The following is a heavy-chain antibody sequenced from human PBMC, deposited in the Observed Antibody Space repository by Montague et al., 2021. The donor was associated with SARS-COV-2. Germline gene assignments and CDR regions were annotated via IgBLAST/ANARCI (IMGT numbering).Heavy chain of an antibody. CDR2: ISYSGSA. CDR3: ARDSSNSRWYI. Sequence: SETLSLTCTVSGASINNFYWSWIRQAPGKAPEWIGYISYSGSANXSPSLKSRVTISMDTSKNQFSLELNSVTAADTAVYYCARDSSNSRWYIWGQGTLVTVSS. V-gene: IGHV4-59*01. J-gene: IGHJ4*02. CDR1: GASINNFY. D-gene: IGHD6-13*01.